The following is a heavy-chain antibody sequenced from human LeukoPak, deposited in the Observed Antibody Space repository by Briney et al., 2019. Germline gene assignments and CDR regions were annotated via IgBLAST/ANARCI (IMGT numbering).Heavy chain of an antibody. CDR1: GYPIGLDYY. V-gene: IGHV4-38-2*02. Sequence: TSETLSLTCKVSGYPIGLDYYWVWIRQAPGRGLQWIGGFHRGRIQYNSALKSRVTISIDSSKNQFSLRMWPVTAADTAFYFCARAPSSYESGNGYPNLGWLDPWGQGALVTVSS. CDR2: FHRGRI. D-gene: IGHD5-24*01. J-gene: IGHJ5*02. CDR3: ARAPSSYESGNGYPNLGWLDP.